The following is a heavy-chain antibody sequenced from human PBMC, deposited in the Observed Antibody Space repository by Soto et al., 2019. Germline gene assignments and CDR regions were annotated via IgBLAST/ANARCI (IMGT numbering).Heavy chain of an antibody. Sequence: VQLVQSGAEVKKPGASVKVSCKASGYTFTSYDINWVRQATGQGLEWMGWMNPNSGNTGYAQKFQGRVTMTRNTSISTAYMELSSMISEDTAVYYCARGTTTVTTLDYWCQGTLFTVSS. CDR1: GYTFTSYD. CDR2: MNPNSGNT. J-gene: IGHJ4*02. V-gene: IGHV1-8*01. D-gene: IGHD4-17*01. CDR3: ARGTTTVTTLDY.